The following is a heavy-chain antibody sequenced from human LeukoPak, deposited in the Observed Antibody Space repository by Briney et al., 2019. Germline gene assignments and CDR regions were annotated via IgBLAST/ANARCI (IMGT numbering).Heavy chain of an antibody. Sequence: GASVKVSCKASGYTFTSYYIHWVRQAPGQGLEWMGIINPSGGSTRYAQKLQGRVTMTTDTSTSTAYMELRSLRSDDTAVYYCARDRLRYFDWLSPPFDYWGQGTLVTVSS. D-gene: IGHD3-9*01. J-gene: IGHJ4*02. V-gene: IGHV1-46*01. CDR1: GYTFTSYY. CDR2: INPSGGST. CDR3: ARDRLRYFDWLSPPFDY.